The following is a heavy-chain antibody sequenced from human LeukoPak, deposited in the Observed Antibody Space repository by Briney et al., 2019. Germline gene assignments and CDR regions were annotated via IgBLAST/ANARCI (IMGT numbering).Heavy chain of an antibody. CDR2: INHSGST. CDR3: ARIGNNFGPHNWFDP. CDR1: GGSFSGYY. V-gene: IGHV4-34*01. J-gene: IGHJ5*02. D-gene: IGHD2/OR15-2a*01. Sequence: SETLSLTCAVYGGSFSGYYWSWIRQPPGKGLEWIGEINHSGSTYYNPSLKSRVTISVDTSKNQFSLKLSSVTAADTAVYYCARIGNNFGPHNWFDPWGQGTLVTVSS.